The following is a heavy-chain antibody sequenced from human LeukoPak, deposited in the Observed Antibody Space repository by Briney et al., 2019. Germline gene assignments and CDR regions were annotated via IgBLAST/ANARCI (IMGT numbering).Heavy chain of an antibody. V-gene: IGHV1-69*13. CDR1: GGTFSSYA. CDR2: IIPIFGTA. J-gene: IGHJ4*02. Sequence: ASVKVSCKASGGTFSSYAISWARQAPGQGLEWMGGIIPIFGTANYAQKFQGRVTITADESTSTAYMELSSLRSEDTAVYYCATNRAYYGSGSYYSDYWGQGTLVTVSS. CDR3: ATNRAYYGSGSYYSDY. D-gene: IGHD3-10*01.